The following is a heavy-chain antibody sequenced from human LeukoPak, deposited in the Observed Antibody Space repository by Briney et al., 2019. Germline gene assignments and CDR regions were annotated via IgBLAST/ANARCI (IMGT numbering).Heavy chain of an antibody. CDR1: GFTFSSYW. CDR2: IKQDGSEK. Sequence: GGSLRLSCAASGFTFSSYWMSWVRQAPGKGLEWVANIKQDGSEKYYVDSVKGRFTISRDNAKNSLYLQMNSLRAEDTALYYCARDHRTYYYYMDVWGKGTTVTVSS. D-gene: IGHD3/OR15-3a*01. J-gene: IGHJ6*03. CDR3: ARDHRTYYYYMDV. V-gene: IGHV3-7*03.